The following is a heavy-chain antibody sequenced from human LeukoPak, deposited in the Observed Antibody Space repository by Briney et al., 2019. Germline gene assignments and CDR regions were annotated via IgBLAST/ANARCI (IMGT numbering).Heavy chain of an antibody. CDR3: ARVGHMVRGSRPTFFDY. V-gene: IGHV3-21*01. CDR2: ISSSSSYI. D-gene: IGHD3-10*01. CDR1: GFTFSSYS. J-gene: IGHJ4*02. Sequence: GGSLRLSCAASGFTFSSYSMNWVRQAPGKGLEWVSSISSSSSYIYYADSVKGRFTISRDNAKNSLYLQMNSLRAEDTAVYYCARVGHMVRGSRPTFFDYWGQGTLVTVSS.